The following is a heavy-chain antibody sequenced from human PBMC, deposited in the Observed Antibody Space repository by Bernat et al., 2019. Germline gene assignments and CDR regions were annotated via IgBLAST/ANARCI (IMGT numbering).Heavy chain of an antibody. D-gene: IGHD6-19*01. J-gene: IGHJ4*02. CDR2: INPSGGST. CDR1: GYTFTSYS. Sequence: QVQLVQSGAEVKKPGASVQVSCEASGYTFTSYSMHWVRQAPGQGLEWMGIINPSGGSTSYAQKFQGRVTMTRDTSTSTVYMDLSSLRSEDTAVYYCARDQVAGTEYWGQGTLVIVSS. CDR3: ARDQVAGTEY. V-gene: IGHV1-46*01.